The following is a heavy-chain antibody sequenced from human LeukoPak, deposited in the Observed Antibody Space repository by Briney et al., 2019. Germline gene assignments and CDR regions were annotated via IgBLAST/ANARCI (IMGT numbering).Heavy chain of an antibody. J-gene: IGHJ4*02. CDR3: ARGGSHIVAPLSY. CDR1: GFTFSDYY. Sequence: GGSLRLSCAASGFTFSDYYMSWIRQAPGKGLEWVSYISSSGSTIYYADSVKGRFTISRDNDKNSLYLQMNSLRDEDTVVYYCARGGSHIVAPLSYWGQGTLVTVSS. CDR2: ISSSGSTI. V-gene: IGHV3-11*04. D-gene: IGHD2-21*01.